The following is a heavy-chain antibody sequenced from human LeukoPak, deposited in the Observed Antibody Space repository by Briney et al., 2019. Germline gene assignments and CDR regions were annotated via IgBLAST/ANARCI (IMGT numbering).Heavy chain of an antibody. Sequence: GGSLRLSCAASGFTFSFYNMNWIRQAPGKGLEWVSYISRDSITTYYADSVKGRFTISRDNAKNPLYLQMNSLRDEDTAVYFCARDLLDYWGQGTLVTVSS. J-gene: IGHJ4*02. CDR1: GFTFSFYN. V-gene: IGHV3-48*02. CDR2: ISRDSITT. CDR3: ARDLLDY.